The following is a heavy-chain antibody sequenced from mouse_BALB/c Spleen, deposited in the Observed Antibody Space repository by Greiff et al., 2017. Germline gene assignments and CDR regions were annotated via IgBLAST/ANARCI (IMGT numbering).Heavy chain of an antibody. Sequence: EVKVEESGGGLVKPGGSLKLSCAASGFTFSDYYMYWVRQTPEKRLEWVATISDGGSYTYYPDSVKGRFTISRDNAKNNLYLQMSSLKSEDTAMYYCAKYGNFDVWGAGTTVTVSS. V-gene: IGHV5-4*02. D-gene: IGHD2-10*02. CDR2: ISDGGSYT. CDR3: AKYGNFDV. CDR1: GFTFSDYY. J-gene: IGHJ1*01.